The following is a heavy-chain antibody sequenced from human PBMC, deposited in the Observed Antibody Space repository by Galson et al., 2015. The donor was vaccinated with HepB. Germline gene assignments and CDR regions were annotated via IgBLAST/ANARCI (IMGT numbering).Heavy chain of an antibody. CDR2: INAGNGNT. CDR3: ASVGIIAVAGTRVGAFDI. Sequence: SVKVSCRASGYTFTSYAMHWVRQAPGQRLEWMGWINAGNGNTKYSQKFQGRVTITRDTSAGTAYMELSSLRSEDTAVYYCASVGIIAVAGTRVGAFDIWGQGTMVTVSS. CDR1: GYTFTSYA. J-gene: IGHJ3*02. V-gene: IGHV1-3*01. D-gene: IGHD6-19*01.